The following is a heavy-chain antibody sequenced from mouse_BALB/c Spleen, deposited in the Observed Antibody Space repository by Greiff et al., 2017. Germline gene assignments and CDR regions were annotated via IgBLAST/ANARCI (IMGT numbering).Heavy chain of an antibody. V-gene: IGHV5-17*02. CDR3: ARKDSSGYFYYAMDY. Sequence: EVKLVESGGGLVQPGGSRKLSCAASGFTFSSFGMHWVRQAPAKGLEWVAYISSGSSTIYYADTVKGRFTISRDNPKNTLFLQMTSLRSEDTAMYYCARKDSSGYFYYAMDYWGQGTSVTVSS. CDR1: GFTFSSFG. CDR2: ISSGSSTI. J-gene: IGHJ4*01. D-gene: IGHD3-2*01.